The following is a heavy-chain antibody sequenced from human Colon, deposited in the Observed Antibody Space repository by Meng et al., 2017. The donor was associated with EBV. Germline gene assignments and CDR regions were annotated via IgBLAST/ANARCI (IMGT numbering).Heavy chain of an antibody. CDR3: ARVWQSLTAFFDS. V-gene: IGHV4-4*02. CDR1: GGAISSSHG. J-gene: IGHJ4*02. D-gene: IGHD2-21*01. CDR2: VYHTGST. Sequence: QVQPPGSGPGLVKPWGTLSRTLAVPGGAISSSHGWTWVRQPPGKGLEWIGEVYHTGSTKYNPSLKIRLTISVAKSKNQFSLNLTSVTAADTAVYYCARVWQSLTAFFDSWGQGTLVTVSS.